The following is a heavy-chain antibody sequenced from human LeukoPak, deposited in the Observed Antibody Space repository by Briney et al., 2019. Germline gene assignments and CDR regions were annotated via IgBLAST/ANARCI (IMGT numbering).Heavy chain of an antibody. CDR1: GFTIDDYA. D-gene: IGHD6-6*01. V-gene: IGHV3-9*01. CDR3: AKGERYSSSSDFDY. J-gene: IGHJ4*02. Sequence: QAGGSLRLSCAASGFTIDDYAMHWVRQAPGKGLEWVSGISWNSGSIGYADSVKGRFTISRDNAKNSLYLQMNSLRAEDTALYYCAKGERYSSSSDFDYWGQGTLVTVSS. CDR2: ISWNSGSI.